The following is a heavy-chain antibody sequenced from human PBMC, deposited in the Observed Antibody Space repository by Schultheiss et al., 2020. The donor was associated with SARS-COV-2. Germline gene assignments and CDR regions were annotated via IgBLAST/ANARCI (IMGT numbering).Heavy chain of an antibody. D-gene: IGHD4-17*01. CDR2: INPNSGGT. J-gene: IGHJ4*02. CDR3: ARDPDGDPIDY. CDR1: GYTFSGYY. V-gene: IGHV1-2*02. Sequence: ASVKVSCKASGYTFSGYYMHWVRQAPGQGLEWMGWINPNSGGTNYAQKFQGRVTMTRDTSISTAYMDLSRLRSDDTAVYYCARDPDGDPIDYWGQGTLVTVSS.